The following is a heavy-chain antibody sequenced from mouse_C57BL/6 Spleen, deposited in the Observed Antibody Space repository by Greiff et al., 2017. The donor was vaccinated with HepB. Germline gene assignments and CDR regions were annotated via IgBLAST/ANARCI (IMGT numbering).Heavy chain of an antibody. D-gene: IGHD1-1*01. Sequence: EVQLMESGGGLVKPGGSLKLSCAASGFTFSSYTMSWVRQTPEKRLEWVATISGGGGNTYYPDSVKGRFTISRDNAKNTLYLQMSSLRSEDTALYYCARKDYYYGSRDWYFDVWGTGTTVTVSS. V-gene: IGHV5-9*01. J-gene: IGHJ1*03. CDR2: ISGGGGNT. CDR3: ARKDYYYGSRDWYFDV. CDR1: GFTFSSYT.